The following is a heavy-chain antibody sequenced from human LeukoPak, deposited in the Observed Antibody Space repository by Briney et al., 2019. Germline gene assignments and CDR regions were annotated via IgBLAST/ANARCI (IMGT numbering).Heavy chain of an antibody. Sequence: PGGSLRLSCAASGFIFSTHAMSWVRQAPGKGLEWVSAISTSGGSTYYADSVKGRFTIFRDNSKNTLYLQMNSLRAEDTAVYYCARRTRNSGYWACDYWGQGTLVTVSS. CDR3: ARRTRNSGYWACDY. D-gene: IGHD5-12*01. CDR2: ISTSGGST. CDR1: GFIFSTHA. V-gene: IGHV3-23*01. J-gene: IGHJ4*02.